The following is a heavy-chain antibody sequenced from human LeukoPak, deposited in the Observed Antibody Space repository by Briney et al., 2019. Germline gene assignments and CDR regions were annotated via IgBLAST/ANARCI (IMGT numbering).Heavy chain of an antibody. D-gene: IGHD2-2*01. CDR2: TYYRSKWSN. J-gene: IGHJ4*02. V-gene: IGHV6-1*01. CDR1: GDSVSSNSAA. CDR3: VRGGTGYCSTTSCSFDY. Sequence: PSQTLSLTCAISGDSVSSNSAAWNWIRQSPSRGLEWLGRTYYRSKWSNDYAVSVKGRITINPDTSKNQFSLQLNSVTPEDTAAYYCVRGGTGYCSTTSCSFDYWGQGTLVTVSS.